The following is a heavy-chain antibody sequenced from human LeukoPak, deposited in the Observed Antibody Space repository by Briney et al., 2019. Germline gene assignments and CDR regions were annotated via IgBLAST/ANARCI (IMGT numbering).Heavy chain of an antibody. Sequence: GGSLRLSCAASGFTFSSHGMSWVRQAPGKGLEWVANIKQDGSEKYYVDSVKGRFTISRDNAKNSLYLQMNSLRAEDTAVYYCARGYDYGSGSYYPPYYYYYYMDVWGKGTTVTVSS. J-gene: IGHJ6*03. CDR1: GFTFSSHG. CDR3: ARGYDYGSGSYYPPYYYYYYMDV. D-gene: IGHD3-10*01. V-gene: IGHV3-7*01. CDR2: IKQDGSEK.